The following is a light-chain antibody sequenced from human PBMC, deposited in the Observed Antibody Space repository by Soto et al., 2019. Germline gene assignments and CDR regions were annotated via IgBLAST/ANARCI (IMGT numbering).Light chain of an antibody. J-gene: IGKJ2*01. CDR1: QSISDY. CDR3: QQSYSTPRS. Sequence: DIPMTQSPSSLSASVGDRVTITCRASQSISDYLNWYQQKPGTAPKLLIYAASGLQSGVPSRFSGRGSGTDFTLTISSLQPEDSATYYCQQSYSTPRSFGQGTKLEIK. CDR2: AAS. V-gene: IGKV1-39*01.